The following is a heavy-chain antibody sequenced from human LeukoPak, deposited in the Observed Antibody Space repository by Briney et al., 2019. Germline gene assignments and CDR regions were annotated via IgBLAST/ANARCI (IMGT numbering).Heavy chain of an antibody. D-gene: IGHD3-3*01. CDR1: EYTLTGLS. J-gene: IGHJ3*01. CDR2: FDPEDVDT. Sequence: EASVKVSCKVSEYTLTGLSVHWVRLAPGKGLEWMGGFDPEDVDTIYAQKFEGRVTMTEDTSTDTAYLELSSLRSEDTAVYYCATILLSKKRYYDFWTSAFDFWGQGTLVTVSS. V-gene: IGHV1-24*01. CDR3: ATILLSKKRYYDFWTSAFDF.